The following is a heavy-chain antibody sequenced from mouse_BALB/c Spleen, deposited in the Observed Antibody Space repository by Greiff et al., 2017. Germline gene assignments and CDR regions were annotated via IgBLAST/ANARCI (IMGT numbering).Heavy chain of an antibody. Sequence: DVQLQESGPSLVKPSQTLSLTCSVTGDSITSGYWNWIRKFPGNKLEYMGYISYSGSTYYNPSLKSRISITRDTSKNQYYLQLNSVTTEDTATYYCARCPYYRYDGPYYFDYWGQGTTLTVSS. J-gene: IGHJ2*01. CDR2: ISYSGST. CDR1: GDSITSGY. D-gene: IGHD2-14*01. V-gene: IGHV3-8*02. CDR3: ARCPYYRYDGPYYFDY.